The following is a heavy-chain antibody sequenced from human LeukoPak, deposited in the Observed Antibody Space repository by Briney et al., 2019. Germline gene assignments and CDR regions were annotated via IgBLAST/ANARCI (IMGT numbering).Heavy chain of an antibody. CDR1: GGSISSGSYY. D-gene: IGHD3-10*01. CDR3: ARIGTMVRGVFSGRFES. V-gene: IGHV4-39*07. CDR2: IYYSGST. J-gene: IGHJ5*02. Sequence: SETLSLTCTVSGGSISSGSYYWSWIRQPAGKGLEWIGSIYYSGSTYYNPSLKSRVTISVDTSKNQFSLKLSSVTAADTAVYYCARIGTMVRGVFSGRFESWGQGTLVTVSS.